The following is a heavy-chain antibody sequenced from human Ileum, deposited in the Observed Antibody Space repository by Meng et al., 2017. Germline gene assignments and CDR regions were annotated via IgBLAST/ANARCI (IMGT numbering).Heavy chain of an antibody. J-gene: IGHJ4*02. CDR2: ISKDGSNK. Sequence: QVQLVESGGGVVKPGRSLRLSCAASGFTFSSYVMHWVRQAPGKGLEWVAVISKDGSNKYYADSVKGRFTISRDNSKNTLYLQMNSLRVEDTAVYYCATGDGYKYDYWGQGTLVTVSS. V-gene: IGHV3-30-3*01. CDR3: ATGDGYKYDY. CDR1: GFTFSSYV. D-gene: IGHD5-24*01.